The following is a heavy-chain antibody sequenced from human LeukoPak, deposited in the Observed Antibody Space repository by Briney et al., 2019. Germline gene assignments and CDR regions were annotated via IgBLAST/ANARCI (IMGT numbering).Heavy chain of an antibody. CDR1: GGTFSSHA. V-gene: IGHV1-8*03. CDR2: MNPNSGNT. CDR3: ARISSGWYFYYYYYMDV. J-gene: IGHJ6*03. Sequence: ASVKVSCKASGGTFSSHAISWVRQAPGQGLEWMGWMNPNSGNTGYAQKFQGRVTITRNTSISTAYMELSSLRSEDTAVYYCARISSGWYFYYYYYMDVWGKGTTVTVSS. D-gene: IGHD6-19*01.